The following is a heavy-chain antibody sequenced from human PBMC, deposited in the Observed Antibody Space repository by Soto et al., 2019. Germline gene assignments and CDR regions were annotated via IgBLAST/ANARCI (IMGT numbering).Heavy chain of an antibody. Sequence: ASVKVSCKASGYTFTSYGLNWVRRAPGQGLEWMGRIASYDGSTVSAQSFQGRLTLTRDTFTNTAYLELGALTSDDTGLYFCWRNDGDDSTNFWGQGTLVTVSS. CDR1: GYTFTSYG. CDR3: WRNDGDDSTNF. J-gene: IGHJ4*02. CDR2: IASYDGST. D-gene: IGHD3-22*01. V-gene: IGHV1-18*04.